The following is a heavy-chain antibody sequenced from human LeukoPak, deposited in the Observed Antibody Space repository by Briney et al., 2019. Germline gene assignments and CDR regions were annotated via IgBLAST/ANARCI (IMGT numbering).Heavy chain of an antibody. V-gene: IGHV4-39*07. D-gene: IGHD1-26*01. CDR3: ARGLGSYSY. CDR1: GGSISSNFYY. Sequence: SETLSLTCTVSGGSISSNFYYWAWIRQPPGKGLEWIGSIHYGGSTFYNPSLKSRVTISVDTSKNQFSLKLSSVTAADTAVYYCARGLGSYSYWGQGTLVTVSS. CDR2: IHYGGST. J-gene: IGHJ4*02.